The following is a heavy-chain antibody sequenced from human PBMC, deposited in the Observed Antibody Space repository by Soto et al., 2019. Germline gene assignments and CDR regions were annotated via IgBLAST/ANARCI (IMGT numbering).Heavy chain of an antibody. CDR2: ISYDGSNK. CDR3: ARDSSYDFWSGYYTWYYYYYGMDV. J-gene: IGHJ6*02. CDR1: GFTFSSYG. Sequence: QVQLVESGGGVVQPGRSLRLSCAASGFTFSSYGMHWVRQAPGKGLEWVAVISYDGSNKYYADSVKGRFTISRDNAKNSLYLQMNSLRAEDTAVYYCARDSSYDFWSGYYTWYYYYYGMDVWGQGTTVTVSS. D-gene: IGHD3-3*01. V-gene: IGHV3-30*03.